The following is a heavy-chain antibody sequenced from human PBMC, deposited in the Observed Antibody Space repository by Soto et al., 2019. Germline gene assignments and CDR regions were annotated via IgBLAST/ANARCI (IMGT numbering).Heavy chain of an antibody. J-gene: IGHJ6*03. CDR3: VRVKWDQYDWYYMDV. V-gene: IGHV2-26*02. Sequence: QVTLEESGPVLLKPTETLTLTCTVSGFSLTNRALGVSWVRQTPGKALEWLAHIFSDDDKSFNTSLESRLTISTDTSLSQVVLTVLDVSPGDTGTYGCVRVKWDQYDWYYMDVWGRGTTVTVSS. CDR2: IFSDDDK. CDR1: GFSLTNRALG. D-gene: IGHD1-26*01.